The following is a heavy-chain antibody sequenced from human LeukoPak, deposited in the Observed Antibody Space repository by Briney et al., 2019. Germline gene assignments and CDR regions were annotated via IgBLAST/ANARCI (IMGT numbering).Heavy chain of an antibody. CDR2: INPNSGGT. CDR1: GYTFTGYY. Sequence: ASVKVSCKASGYTFTGYYMHWVRQAPGQGLEWMGWINPNSGGTNYAQKFQGRVTMTRDTSISTAYMELSRLRSDDTAVYYCAKDDGYNSSWSPFDYWGQGTLVTVSS. D-gene: IGHD6-13*01. CDR3: AKDDGYNSSWSPFDY. J-gene: IGHJ4*02. V-gene: IGHV1-2*02.